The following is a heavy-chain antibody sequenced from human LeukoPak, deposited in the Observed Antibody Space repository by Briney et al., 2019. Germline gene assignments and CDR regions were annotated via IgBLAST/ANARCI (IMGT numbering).Heavy chain of an antibody. Sequence: GGSLRLSCAASGFTFSSYAMSWVRQAPGKGLEWVSAISGSGGSTYYADSVKGRFTISRDNAKNTLYLQMNSLRAEDTAVYFCARGGFSHGFDVWGQGTVVTVSS. CDR2: ISGSGGST. J-gene: IGHJ3*01. CDR3: ARGGFSHGFDV. V-gene: IGHV3-23*01. CDR1: GFTFSSYA. D-gene: IGHD5-12*01.